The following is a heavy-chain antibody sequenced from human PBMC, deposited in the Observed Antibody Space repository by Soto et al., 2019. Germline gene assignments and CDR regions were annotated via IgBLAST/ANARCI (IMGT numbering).Heavy chain of an antibody. D-gene: IGHD3-10*01. CDR3: ARNASGGFDS. CDR2: ISAYNGNT. J-gene: IGHJ4*02. V-gene: IGHV1-18*01. Sequence: QVQLVQSGAQVKKPGASVKVSCKASGYTFSSSSISWVRQAPGQGLECMGWISAYNGNTKYAQKLQGRVTMSTDTSTGTAYMELRSLRSDATAVYYWARNASGGFDSWGQGTLVTVSS. CDR1: GYTFSSSS.